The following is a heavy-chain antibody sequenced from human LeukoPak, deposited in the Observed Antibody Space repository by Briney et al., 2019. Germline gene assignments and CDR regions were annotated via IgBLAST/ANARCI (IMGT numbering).Heavy chain of an antibody. CDR3: ARARLTGDAFDI. Sequence: GASVKVSCKASGYTFTGYYIHWVRQAPGQGLEWMGWISAYNGNTNYAQKLQGRVTMTPDTSPSSASMELRTLRSHDTAVYYCARARLTGDAFDIWGQGTMVTVSS. CDR1: GYTFTGYY. V-gene: IGHV1-18*04. CDR2: ISAYNGNT. J-gene: IGHJ3*02. D-gene: IGHD1-20*01.